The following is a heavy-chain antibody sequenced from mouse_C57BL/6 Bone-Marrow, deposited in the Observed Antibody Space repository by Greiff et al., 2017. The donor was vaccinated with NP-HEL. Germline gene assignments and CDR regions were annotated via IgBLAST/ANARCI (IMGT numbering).Heavy chain of an antibody. J-gene: IGHJ2*01. V-gene: IGHV5-12*01. CDR1: GFTFSDYY. D-gene: IGHD1-1*01. Sequence: EVKLMESGGGLVQPGGSLKLSCAASGFTFSDYYMYWVRQTPEKRLEWVAYISNGGGSTYYPDTVKGRFTISRDNAKNTLYLQMSRLKSEDTAMYYCAREAYYYGSPGYFDYWGQGTTLTVSS. CDR2: ISNGGGST. CDR3: AREAYYYGSPGYFDY.